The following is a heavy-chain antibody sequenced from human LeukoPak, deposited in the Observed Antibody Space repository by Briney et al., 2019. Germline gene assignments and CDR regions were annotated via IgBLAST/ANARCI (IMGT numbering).Heavy chain of an antibody. CDR3: ARYLDYYNWFDP. CDR1: GGSTSSYY. Sequence: SETLSLTCTVSGGSTSSYYWSWIRQPPGKGLEWIGYIYYSGSTNYNPSLKSRVTISVDTSKNQFSLKLSSVTAADTAVYYCARYLDYYNWFDPWGQGTLVTVSS. D-gene: IGHD4/OR15-4a*01. J-gene: IGHJ5*02. CDR2: IYYSGST. V-gene: IGHV4-59*01.